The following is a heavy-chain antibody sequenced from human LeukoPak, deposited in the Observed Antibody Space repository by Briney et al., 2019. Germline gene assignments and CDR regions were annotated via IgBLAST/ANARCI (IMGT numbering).Heavy chain of an antibody. V-gene: IGHV3-7*01. CDR2: IKEDGSAK. J-gene: IGHJ6*03. Sequence: PGGSLGLSCAASGLTFSNYWMSWVRQAPGKGLEWVANIKEDGSAKYYVDSVKGRFTISRDNAKNSLYLQMNSLRAEDTAVYYCATEVYYYMDVWGKGTTVTVSS. CDR1: GLTFSNYW. CDR3: ATEVYYYMDV.